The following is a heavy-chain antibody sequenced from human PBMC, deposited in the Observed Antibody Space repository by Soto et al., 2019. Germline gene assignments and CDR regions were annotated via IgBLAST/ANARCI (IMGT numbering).Heavy chain of an antibody. D-gene: IGHD2-21*01. CDR1: GGSISDGAYY. CDR3: ASGLSGDKVDQ. Sequence: QVQLQESGPGLVKPSQTLSLTCTVSGGSISDGAYYWSWIRQPPGKGLEWIGHIYDSGNTYNNPSLKSRLTISVDTSKHHFSLNLNSVTAADTAVYYCASGLSGDKVDQWGQGTLVTVSS. V-gene: IGHV4-30-4*01. J-gene: IGHJ4*02. CDR2: IYDSGNT.